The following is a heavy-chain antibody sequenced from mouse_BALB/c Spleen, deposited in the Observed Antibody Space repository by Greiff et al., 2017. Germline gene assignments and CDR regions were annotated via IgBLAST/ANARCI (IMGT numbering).Heavy chain of an antibody. V-gene: IGHV14-3*02. CDR3: ARSTARASFAD. CDR1: GFNIKDTY. D-gene: IGHD3-1*01. Sequence: VQLKQSGAELVKPGASVKLSCTASGFNIKDTYMHWVKQRPEQGLEWIGRIDPANGNTKYDPKFQGKATITADTSSNTAYLQLSSLTSEDTAVYYCARSTARASFADWGQGTLVTVSA. J-gene: IGHJ3*01. CDR2: IDPANGNT.